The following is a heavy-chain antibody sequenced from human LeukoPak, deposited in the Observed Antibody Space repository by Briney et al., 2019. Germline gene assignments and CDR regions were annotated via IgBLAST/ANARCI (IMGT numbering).Heavy chain of an antibody. V-gene: IGHV4-4*07. J-gene: IGHJ4*02. Sequence: SETLSLTCTVSTTSVNSYFWGWVRLPAGKGLEWLGRIYPTGTTYYNPSLKSRLTLSIETSKSQFSLTLRSATAADTAVYFCGRQGYPASHHFFDYWSQGTLVTVSS. D-gene: IGHD5-18*01. CDR2: IYPTGTT. CDR1: TTSVNSYF. CDR3: GRQGYPASHHFFDY.